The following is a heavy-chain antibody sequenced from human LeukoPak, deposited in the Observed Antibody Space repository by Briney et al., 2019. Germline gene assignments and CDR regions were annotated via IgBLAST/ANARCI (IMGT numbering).Heavy chain of an antibody. CDR2: ISSSSSYI. CDR1: GFTFSSYS. D-gene: IGHD3/OR15-3a*01. V-gene: IGHV3-21*01. J-gene: IGHJ4*02. CDR3: ARGHVGLVIIKPFDY. Sequence: GGSLRLSCAASGFTFSSYSMNWVRQAPGKGLEWVSSISSSSSYIYYADSVKGRFTISRDNAKNSLYLQMNSLRAEDTAVYYCARGHVGLVIIKPFDYWGQGTLVTVSS.